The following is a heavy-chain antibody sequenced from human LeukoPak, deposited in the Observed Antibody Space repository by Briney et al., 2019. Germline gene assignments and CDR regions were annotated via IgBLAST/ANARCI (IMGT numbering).Heavy chain of an antibody. D-gene: IGHD3-10*01. J-gene: IGHJ4*02. CDR2: IKSKGDGGTT. Sequence: KPGGSLRLSCAASGFTFNNAWMSWVRQAPGKGLEWVGRIKSKGDGGTTDYAAPVKGRFSISRDDSKNTLYLEMNSLKTEDTAVYYCTTNPSWFGDRYYFDYWGQGTLVTVSS. CDR3: TTNPSWFGDRYYFDY. CDR1: GFTFNNAW. V-gene: IGHV3-15*01.